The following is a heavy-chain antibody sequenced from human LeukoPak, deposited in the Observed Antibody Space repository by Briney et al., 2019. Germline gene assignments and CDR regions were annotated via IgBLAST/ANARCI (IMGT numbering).Heavy chain of an antibody. V-gene: IGHV1-2*02. D-gene: IGHD6-19*01. Sequence: ASVKVSCKASGYTFTGYYMHWVRQAPGQGREWMGWINPNSGGTNYAQKFQGRVTMTRDTSISTAYMELSRLRSDDTAVYYCAREGVVAGTRWAFDYWGQGTLVTVSS. CDR3: AREGVVAGTRWAFDY. CDR1: GYTFTGYY. CDR2: INPNSGGT. J-gene: IGHJ4*02.